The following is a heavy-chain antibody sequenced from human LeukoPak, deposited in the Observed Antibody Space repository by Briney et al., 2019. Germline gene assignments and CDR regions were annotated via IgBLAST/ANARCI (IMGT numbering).Heavy chain of an antibody. CDR3: ARGQQLDAFDI. D-gene: IGHD6-13*01. J-gene: IGHJ3*02. V-gene: IGHV4-59*12. CDR1: GGSISSYY. Sequence: PSETLSLTCTVSGGSISSYYWSWIRQPPGKGLEWIGYIYYSGRTNYNPSLKSRVTISVDTSKNQFSLKLSSVTAADTAVYYCARGQQLDAFDIWGQGTMVTVSS. CDR2: IYYSGRT.